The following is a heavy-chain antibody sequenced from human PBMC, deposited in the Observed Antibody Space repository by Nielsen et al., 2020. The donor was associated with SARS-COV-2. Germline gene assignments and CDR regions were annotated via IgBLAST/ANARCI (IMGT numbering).Heavy chain of an antibody. J-gene: IGHJ4*02. CDR3: ARDQISRDGYIPNSYYFDY. CDR2: INPSGGST. V-gene: IGHV1-46*01. Sequence: WVRQAPGQGLEWMGIINPSGGSTSYAQKFQGRVTMTRDTSTSTVYMELNSLRSEDTAVYYCARDQISRDGYIPNSYYFDYWGQGTLVTVSS. D-gene: IGHD5-24*01.